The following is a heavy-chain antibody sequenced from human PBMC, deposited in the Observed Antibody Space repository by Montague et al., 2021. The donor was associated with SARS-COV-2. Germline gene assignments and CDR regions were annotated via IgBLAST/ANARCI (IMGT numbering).Heavy chain of an antibody. CDR3: ARGRGLYYKSSGGLYYMDV. D-gene: IGHD2-15*01. CDR2: VNHSEST. J-gene: IGHJ6*03. CDR1: GGSFSGFY. V-gene: IGHV4-34*01. Sequence: SETLSLTCAASGGSFSGFYWSWVRQSPGKRLEWIGDVNHSESTNYNPSLKGRVTISVDRSKNQFSLRLRSVTAADTAVYYCARGRGLYYKSSGGLYYMDVWGEGTTVTVSS.